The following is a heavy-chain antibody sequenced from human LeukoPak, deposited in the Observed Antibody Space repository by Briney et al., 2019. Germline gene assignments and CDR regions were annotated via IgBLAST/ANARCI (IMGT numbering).Heavy chain of an antibody. CDR1: GGSISNSSYY. CDR3: AGSAWAPY. D-gene: IGHD1-26*01. CDR2: IYYSGST. V-gene: IGHV4-39*01. Sequence: SETLSHTCTVSGGSISNSSYYWGWIRQSPGKGLEWIGSIYYSGSTYYNLSLKSRVTISVDTSKNQFSLKVNSVTAADTAVYYCAGSAWAPYWGQGTLVTVSS. J-gene: IGHJ4*02.